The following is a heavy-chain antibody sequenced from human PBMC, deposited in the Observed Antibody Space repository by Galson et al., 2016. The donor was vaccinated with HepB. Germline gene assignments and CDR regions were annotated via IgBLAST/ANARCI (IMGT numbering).Heavy chain of an antibody. V-gene: IGHV3-23*01. D-gene: IGHD2-21*02. Sequence: SLRLSCAASGSSFSDYAMSWVRQAPGRGLEWVSSLTGSGGGPYYADAVKGRFTISRDNSKNTVSLQMNSLRVEDTAVYYCAKSGPRDPDCGGDCYVIYFHSWGQGTLVTVSS. CDR1: GSSFSDYA. J-gene: IGHJ1*01. CDR3: AKSGPRDPDCGGDCYVIYFHS. CDR2: LTGSGGGP.